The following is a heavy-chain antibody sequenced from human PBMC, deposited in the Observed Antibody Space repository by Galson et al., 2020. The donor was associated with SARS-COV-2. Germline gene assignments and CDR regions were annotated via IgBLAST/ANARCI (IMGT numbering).Heavy chain of an antibody. CDR1: ESISNTYA. D-gene: IGHD3-3*02. V-gene: IGHV3-23*01. CDR2: ISSTGGTT. J-gene: IGHJ6*02. Sequence: LNISCAASESISNTYAISLLHQPPGKGLQWVSTISSTGGTTYYADSVNGRFTISRDNSKTTLYLQMSRLRAEDTAVYYCAKLATVDYYYGMDVWGQGTTVTVSS. CDR3: AKLATVDYYYGMDV.